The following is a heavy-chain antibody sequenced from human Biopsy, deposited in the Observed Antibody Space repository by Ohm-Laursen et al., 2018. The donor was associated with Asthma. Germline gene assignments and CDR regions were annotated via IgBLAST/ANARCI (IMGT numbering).Heavy chain of an antibody. J-gene: IGHJ1*01. CDR3: AKGHGDYVFPYFQH. D-gene: IGHD4-17*01. CDR2: ISYDGSDK. V-gene: IGHV3-30*18. Sequence: SLRLSCAASGFTFSSFGIHWVRQAPGKGLEWVAVISYDGSDKYYADSVKGRFTISRDNSKNMLYLQMNSLRAEDTAVYYCAKGHGDYVFPYFQHWGQGTLVTVSS. CDR1: GFTFSSFG.